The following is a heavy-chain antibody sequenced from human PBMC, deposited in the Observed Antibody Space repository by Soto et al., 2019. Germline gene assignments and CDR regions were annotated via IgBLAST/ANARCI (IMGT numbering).Heavy chain of an antibody. J-gene: IGHJ4*02. CDR3: ARGLLRRDTDGHDY. V-gene: IGHV1-8*01. Sequence: QVQLVQSGAEVKKPGASVKVSCKASGYTFTSYDINWVRQATGQGLEWMGWMNPNSGNTGYAQKVQGRGTMTRNTSISTAYMELSSLRTEDTAVYYCARGLLRRDTDGHDYWGQGTLVTVSS. D-gene: IGHD2-21*01. CDR2: MNPNSGNT. CDR1: GYTFTSYD.